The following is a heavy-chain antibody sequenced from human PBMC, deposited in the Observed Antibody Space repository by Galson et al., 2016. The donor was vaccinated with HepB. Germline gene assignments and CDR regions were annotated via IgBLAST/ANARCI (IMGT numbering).Heavy chain of an antibody. Sequence: SLRLSCAASGFTFSDFYMNWLRQAPGKGLEWISFIGNSDTTIYQADSVKGRFTISRDNARNSLYLEMNNLRVEDTAVYYCARGGSDYGDPNYFDPWGQGTLVTVSS. CDR1: GFTFSDFY. CDR3: ARGGSDYGDPNYFDP. J-gene: IGHJ5*02. V-gene: IGHV3-11*01. D-gene: IGHD4-17*01. CDR2: IGNSDTTI.